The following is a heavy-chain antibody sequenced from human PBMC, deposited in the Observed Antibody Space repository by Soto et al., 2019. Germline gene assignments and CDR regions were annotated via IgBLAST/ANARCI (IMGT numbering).Heavy chain of an antibody. Sequence: QVQLVQSGAEVKKPGSSVKVSCTASGDTFNFYTISWVRQAPGQGLEWMGRIIPMVDMSDYAQKFRGRVTIIADKSTSTAYMELRSLRSEDTAMYYCATNYGSGGTHFDYWGQGTMVTVSS. D-gene: IGHD3-10*01. CDR1: GDTFNFYT. CDR3: ATNYGSGGTHFDY. CDR2: IIPMVDMS. V-gene: IGHV1-69*02. J-gene: IGHJ4*02.